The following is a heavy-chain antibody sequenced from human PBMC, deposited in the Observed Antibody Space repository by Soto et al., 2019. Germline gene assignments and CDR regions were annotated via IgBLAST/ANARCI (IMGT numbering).Heavy chain of an antibody. J-gene: IGHJ1*01. V-gene: IGHV3-73*01. CDR2: IRSKSNNYAT. Sequence: GVLRLSCAASGFSFSDSAMHWVRQASGKGLEWVGRIRSKSNNYATEYHASVKGRFTISRDNSKNTLYLQMNSLRAEDTAVYYCAKAKDSSSWYPVYFQHWGQGTLVTVSS. D-gene: IGHD6-13*01. CDR1: GFSFSDSA. CDR3: AKAKDSSSWYPVYFQH.